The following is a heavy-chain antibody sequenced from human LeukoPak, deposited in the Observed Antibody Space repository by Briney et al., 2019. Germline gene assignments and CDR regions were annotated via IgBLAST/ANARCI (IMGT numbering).Heavy chain of an antibody. CDR1: GYSISSGYY. CDR2: IYHSGST. CDR3: ARTGKFRYSSGWFNY. V-gene: IGHV4-38-2*01. D-gene: IGHD6-19*01. J-gene: IGHJ4*02. Sequence: PSETLSLTCAVSGYSISSGYYWGWIRQPPGKGLEWIGSIYHSGSTNYNPSLKSRVTISVDTSKNQFSLKLSSVTAADTAVYYCARTGKFRYSSGWFNYWGQGTLVTVSS.